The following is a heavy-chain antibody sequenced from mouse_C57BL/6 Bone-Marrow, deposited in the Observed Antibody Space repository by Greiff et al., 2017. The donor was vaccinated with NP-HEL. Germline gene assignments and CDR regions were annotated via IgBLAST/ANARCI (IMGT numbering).Heavy chain of an antibody. CDR1: GFNIKDYY. CDR2: IDPEDGET. J-gene: IGHJ2*01. Sequence: EVQLQESGAELVKPGASVKLSCTASGFNIKDYYMHWVKQRPEQGLEWIGRIDPEDGETKYAPKFQCKATITADTSSNTAYLQLSSLTSEDTAVYYCARKSGLRPWGQGTTLTVSS. CDR3: ARKSGLRP. V-gene: IGHV14-2*01. D-gene: IGHD2-4*01.